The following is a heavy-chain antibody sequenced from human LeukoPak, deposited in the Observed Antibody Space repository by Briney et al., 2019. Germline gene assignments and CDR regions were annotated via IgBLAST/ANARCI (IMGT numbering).Heavy chain of an antibody. CDR1: GYTFSSYG. J-gene: IGHJ3*02. CDR3: ARQSVVTSRSPDDAFDI. V-gene: IGHV1-18*01. Sequence: ASVEVSCKASGYTFSSYGISWVRQAPGQGLEWMAWISAYNGNTNYEQNLQGRVTMTTDTSTNTAYMELRSLRSDDTAVYYCARQSVVTSRSPDDAFDIWGQGTMVTVSS. D-gene: IGHD3-16*02. CDR2: ISAYNGNT.